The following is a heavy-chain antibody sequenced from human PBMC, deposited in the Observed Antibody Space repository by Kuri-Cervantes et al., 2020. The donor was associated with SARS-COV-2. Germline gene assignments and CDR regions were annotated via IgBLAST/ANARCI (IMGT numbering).Heavy chain of an antibody. J-gene: IGHJ3*02. D-gene: IGHD5-18*01. CDR3: ASGYSYGPAFDI. V-gene: IGHV4-59*01. Sequence: SETLSLTCIVSGGSISSYYWSWIRQPPGKGLEWIGYIYYSGSTNFNPSLKSRVTISVDTSKNQFSLKLSSVTAADTAVYYCASGYSYGPAFDIWGQGTMVTVSS. CDR2: IYYSGST. CDR1: GGSISSYY.